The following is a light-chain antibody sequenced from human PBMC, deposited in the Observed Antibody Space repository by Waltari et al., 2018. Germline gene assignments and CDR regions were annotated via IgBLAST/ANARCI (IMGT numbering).Light chain of an antibody. V-gene: IGLV2-23*02. CDR2: GVN. J-gene: IGLJ2*01. CDR1: SADVGGSNL. CDR3: CSYGGVNTLGVL. Sequence: QSALTQPASVSGSPGQSITITCTGSSADVGGSNLVSWYQHHPGQAPRLLIYGVNARPAGIPSRFSGSKSGNTASLTISGLQIEDEADYYCCSYGGVNTLGVLFGGGSKLTV.